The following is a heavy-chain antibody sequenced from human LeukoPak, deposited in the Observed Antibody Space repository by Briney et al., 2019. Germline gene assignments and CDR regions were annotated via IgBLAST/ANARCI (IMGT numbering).Heavy chain of an antibody. V-gene: IGHV4-59*12. Sequence: PSETLSLTCSVSGGSITDSYWSWIRQPPGKGLEWIGYIFYTGDTNSNPSLKSRVTMSVDTSKNQFSLKLSSVTAADTAVYYCARDQVDTAMVFDIWGQGTMVTVSS. CDR1: GGSITDSY. D-gene: IGHD5-18*01. CDR3: ARDQVDTAMVFDI. CDR2: IFYTGDT. J-gene: IGHJ3*02.